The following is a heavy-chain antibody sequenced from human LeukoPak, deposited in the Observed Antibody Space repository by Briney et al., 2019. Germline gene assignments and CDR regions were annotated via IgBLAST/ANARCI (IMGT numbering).Heavy chain of an antibody. CDR2: ISSSSSYI. D-gene: IGHD5-18*01. CDR1: GFAFSSYS. V-gene: IGHV3-21*01. Sequence: GGSLRLSCAASGFAFSSYSMNWVRQAPGKGLEWVSSISSSSSYIYYADSVKGRFTISRDNAKTSLYLQMNSLRAEDTAVYYCARDLSGIAGYTYGRGIDYWGQGTLVTVSS. J-gene: IGHJ4*02. CDR3: ARDLSGIAGYTYGRGIDY.